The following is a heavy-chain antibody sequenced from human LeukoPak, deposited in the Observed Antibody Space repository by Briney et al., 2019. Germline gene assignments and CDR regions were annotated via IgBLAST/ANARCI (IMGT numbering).Heavy chain of an antibody. D-gene: IGHD3-22*01. J-gene: IGHJ4*02. V-gene: IGHV1-8*02. CDR3: ARDVSYYDSSGSGY. CDR2: MNPNSGNT. Sequence: ASVNVSCKASGYTFTSYGISWVRQATGQGLEWMGWMNPNSGNTGYAQKFQGRVTMTRNTSISTAYMELGSLRSEDTAVYYCARDVSYYDSSGSGYWGQGTLVTVSS. CDR1: GYTFTSYG.